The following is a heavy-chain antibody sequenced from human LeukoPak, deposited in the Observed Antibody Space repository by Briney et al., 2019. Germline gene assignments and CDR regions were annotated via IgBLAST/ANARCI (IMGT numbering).Heavy chain of an antibody. V-gene: IGHV4-59*12. J-gene: IGHJ4*02. CDR1: GGSISSYY. CDR3: ARYSAYGEPIMGY. Sequence: NSSETLSLTCTVSGGSISSYYWIWIRQPPGKGLEWIGYIYYSGSTNYNPSLKSRVTISVDPSKNQFSLKLSSVTAADTAVYYCARYSAYGEPIMGYWGQGTLVTVSS. D-gene: IGHD4-17*01. CDR2: IYYSGST.